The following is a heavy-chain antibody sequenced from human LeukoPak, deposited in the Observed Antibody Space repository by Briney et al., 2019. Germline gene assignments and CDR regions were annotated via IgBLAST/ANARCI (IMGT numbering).Heavy chain of an antibody. CDR2: ISGSGGST. D-gene: IGHD6-13*01. Sequence: PGGSLRLSCAASGFNFNGYAMSWIRQAPGKGLDWVSTISGSGGSTYYADSVKGRFTISRDNSKNTLHLQMNSLRADDTAVYYCAKSLSSSWVRHSELYAMDVWGQGTTVTVSS. CDR1: GFNFNGYA. CDR3: AKSLSSSWVRHSELYAMDV. J-gene: IGHJ6*02. V-gene: IGHV3-23*01.